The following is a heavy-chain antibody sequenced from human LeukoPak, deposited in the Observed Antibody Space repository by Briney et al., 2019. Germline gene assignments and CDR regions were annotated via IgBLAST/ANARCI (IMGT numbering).Heavy chain of an antibody. D-gene: IGHD6-13*01. CDR1: GFTFNIYA. CDR3: AKGASSSWCDY. CDR2: LSYDGSDK. J-gene: IGHJ4*02. Sequence: GGSLRLSCAASGFTFNIYAMHWVRQAPGKGLEWVAVLSYDGSDKYYADSVQGRFTISRDNSKYTLYLQMNSLRAEDTAVYYCAKGASSSWCDYWGQGTLVTVSS. V-gene: IGHV3-30*04.